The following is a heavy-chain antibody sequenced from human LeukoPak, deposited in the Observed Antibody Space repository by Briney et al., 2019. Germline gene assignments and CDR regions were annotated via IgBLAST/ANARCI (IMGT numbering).Heavy chain of an antibody. CDR1: GYTFTSYD. Sequence: GASVKVSCKASGYTFTSYDINWVRQATGQGLEWMGWMNPNSGNTGYAQKFQGRVTMTRNTSISTAYMELSSLRSEDTAVYYCAREAPELYSSSSRVGYYFDYWGQGTLVTVSS. CDR2: MNPNSGNT. J-gene: IGHJ4*02. V-gene: IGHV1-8*01. D-gene: IGHD6-6*01. CDR3: AREAPELYSSSSRVGYYFDY.